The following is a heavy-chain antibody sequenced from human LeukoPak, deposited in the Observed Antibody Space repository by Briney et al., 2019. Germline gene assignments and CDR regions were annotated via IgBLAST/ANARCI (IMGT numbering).Heavy chain of an antibody. D-gene: IGHD3-10*01. V-gene: IGHV4-59*01. Sequence: SETLCLTCTVSGGSISSYYWSWIRQPPGKGLEWIGYIYYSGSTNYNPSLKSRVTISVDTSKNQFSLKLSSVTAADTAVYYCARGEYYYGSAMYYGMDVWGQGTTVTVSS. J-gene: IGHJ6*02. CDR2: IYYSGST. CDR1: GGSISSYY. CDR3: ARGEYYYGSAMYYGMDV.